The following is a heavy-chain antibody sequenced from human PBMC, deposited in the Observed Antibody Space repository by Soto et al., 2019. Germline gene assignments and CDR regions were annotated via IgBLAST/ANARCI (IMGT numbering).Heavy chain of an antibody. J-gene: IGHJ6*02. V-gene: IGHV3-30*04. CDR3: TNHGYRRPQRLYYHALEL. D-gene: IGHD3-10*01. Sequence: GGSLRLSCSASGFTFNNYIMHWVRQAPGKGLDWVAAISSDGSSTYYAESLKGRFTISRDNSKSTMYLQMDSLRSEYTAVYYFTNHGYRRPQRLYYHALELWGQGTTVTVSS. CDR1: GFTFNNYI. CDR2: ISSDGSST.